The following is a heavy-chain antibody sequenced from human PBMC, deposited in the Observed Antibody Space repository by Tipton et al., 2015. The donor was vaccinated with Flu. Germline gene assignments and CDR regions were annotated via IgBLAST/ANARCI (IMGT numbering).Heavy chain of an antibody. CDR2: IYTSGST. CDR1: GGSISSYY. D-gene: IGHD2-2*02. J-gene: IGHJ6*03. Sequence: TLSLTCTVSGGSISSYYWSWIRQPAGKGLEWIGRIYTSGSTNYNPSLKSRVTMSVDTSKNQFSLKLSSVTAADTAVYYCARGGLLDCSSTSCYNYYYYYMDVWGKGTTVTVSS. V-gene: IGHV4-4*07. CDR3: ARGGLLDCSSTSCYNYYYYYMDV.